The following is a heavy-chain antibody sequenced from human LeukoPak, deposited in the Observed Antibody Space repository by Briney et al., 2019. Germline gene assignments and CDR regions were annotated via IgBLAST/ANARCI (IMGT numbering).Heavy chain of an antibody. CDR2: ISGSGAST. Sequence: QPGGSLSLSCAASGFTFSSYAMSWVRQAPGKGLEWVSAISGSGASTSYANSVKGRFTISRDNSKNTLYLQMSSLRAEDTAIYYCARPTSGWYLGYYWGQGTLVTVSS. J-gene: IGHJ4*02. CDR3: ARPTSGWYLGYY. CDR1: GFTFSSYA. D-gene: IGHD6-19*01. V-gene: IGHV3-23*01.